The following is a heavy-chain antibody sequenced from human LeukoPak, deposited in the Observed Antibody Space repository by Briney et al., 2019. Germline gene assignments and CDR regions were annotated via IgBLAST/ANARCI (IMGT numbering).Heavy chain of an antibody. J-gene: IGHJ4*02. D-gene: IGHD3-22*01. CDR3: AREGYYDSSGYYFAY. V-gene: IGHV4-34*01. CDR2: INHSGSI. CDR1: GGSFSGYY. Sequence: SETLSLTCAVYGGSFSGYYWSWIRQPPGKGLEWIGEINHSGSINYNPSLKSRVTISVDTSKNQFSLKLSSVTAADTAVYYCAREGYYDSSGYYFAYWGQGTLVTVSS.